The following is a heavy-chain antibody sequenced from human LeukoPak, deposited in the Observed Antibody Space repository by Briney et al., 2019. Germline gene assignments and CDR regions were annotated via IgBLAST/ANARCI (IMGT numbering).Heavy chain of an antibody. D-gene: IGHD5-12*01. CDR2: IKQDGSNK. J-gene: IGHJ4*02. V-gene: IGHV3-7*05. CDR1: GFTFSSYS. Sequence: GGSLRLSCAASGFTFSSYSMSWVRQAPGKGLEWVANIKQDGSNKYYVDSVKGRFTISRNNAKNSLYLQMNSLRAEDTAMYYCTRDRGRFDYWGQGTLVTVSS. CDR3: TRDRGRFDY.